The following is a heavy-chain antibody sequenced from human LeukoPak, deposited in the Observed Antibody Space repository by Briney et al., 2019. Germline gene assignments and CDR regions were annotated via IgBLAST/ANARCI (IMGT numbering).Heavy chain of an antibody. V-gene: IGHV3-23*01. D-gene: IGHD3-22*01. Sequence: PGGSLRLSCAASGFTFSSHAMSWVRQAPGKGLEWVSGISGSGGTTYYADSVKGRFTISRDNSKNTLYLQMNSVRAEDTAVYYCAKDVTYFDSSSYYLFDYWGQGTLVTVSS. CDR1: GFTFSSHA. J-gene: IGHJ4*02. CDR3: AKDVTYFDSSSYYLFDY. CDR2: ISGSGGTT.